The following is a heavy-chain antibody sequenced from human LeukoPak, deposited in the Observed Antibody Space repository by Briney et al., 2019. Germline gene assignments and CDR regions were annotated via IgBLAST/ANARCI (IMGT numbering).Heavy chain of an antibody. J-gene: IGHJ4*02. CDR1: GGSISSYY. D-gene: IGHD5-18*01. V-gene: IGHV4-59*08. CDR3: ARHSVRDTAMLDY. CDR2: IYYSGST. Sequence: SETLSLTCTVSGGSISSYYWSWIRQPPGKGLEWIGYIYYSGSTNYNPSLKSRVTISVDTSKNQFSLKLSSVTAADTAVYYCARHSVRDTAMLDYWGQGTLVTVSS.